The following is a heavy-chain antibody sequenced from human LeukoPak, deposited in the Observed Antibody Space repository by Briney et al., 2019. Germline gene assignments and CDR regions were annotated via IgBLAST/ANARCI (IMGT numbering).Heavy chain of an antibody. D-gene: IGHD2-2*01. CDR1: GGSFSGSY. CDR3: ARSASSTRWDFDY. Sequence: PSETLSLTCAVYGGSFSGSYWAWIRQPPGKGLEWIGEINHSGTTNYNPSLKSRVTISVATSKNQFSLKLSSVTAADTAVYYCARSASSTRWDFDYWGQGTLVTVSS. J-gene: IGHJ4*02. CDR2: INHSGTT. V-gene: IGHV4-34*01.